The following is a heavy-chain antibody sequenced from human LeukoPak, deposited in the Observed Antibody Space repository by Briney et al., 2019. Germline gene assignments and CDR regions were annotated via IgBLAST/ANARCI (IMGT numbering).Heavy chain of an antibody. CDR1: GYSFSTFD. V-gene: IGHV1-8*01. CDR3: ARQSLDGGSCYDY. D-gene: IGHD2-15*01. J-gene: IGHJ4*02. Sequence: GASVKVSCKASGYSFSTFDINWVRQAPGQGPEWMGWMNPNSGNTGYAQKFQGRVTLTRSTSMTTAYMELSSLRSEDTAVYYCARQSLDGGSCYDYWGQGTPVTRSS. CDR2: MNPNSGNT.